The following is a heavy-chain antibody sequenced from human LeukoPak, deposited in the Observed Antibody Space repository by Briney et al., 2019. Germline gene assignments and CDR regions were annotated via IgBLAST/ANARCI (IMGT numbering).Heavy chain of an antibody. CDR1: GYTFTSYD. CDR3: ARDLDSSGYYPSFDY. V-gene: IGHV1-8*03. D-gene: IGHD3-22*01. J-gene: IGHJ4*02. Sequence: ASVKVSCKASGYTFTSYDINWVRQATGQGLEWMGWMNPNSGNTGYAQKFQGRVTITRNTSISTAYMELSSLRSEDTAVYYCARDLDSSGYYPSFDYWGQGTLVTVSS. CDR2: MNPNSGNT.